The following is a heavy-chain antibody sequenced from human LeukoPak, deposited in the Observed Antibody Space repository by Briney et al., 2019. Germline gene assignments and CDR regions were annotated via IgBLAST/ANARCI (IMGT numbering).Heavy chain of an antibody. CDR3: AKDPTSNYYDFWSGYYEDY. D-gene: IGHD3-3*01. J-gene: IGHJ4*02. CDR2: IRYGGSNK. CDR1: GFTFSSYG. V-gene: IGHV3-30*02. Sequence: PGGSLRLSCAASGFTFSSYGMHWVRQAPGKGLEWVAFIRYGGSNKYYADSVKGRFTISRDNSKNTLYLQMNSLRAEDTAVYYCAKDPTSNYYDFWSGYYEDYWGQGTLVTVSS.